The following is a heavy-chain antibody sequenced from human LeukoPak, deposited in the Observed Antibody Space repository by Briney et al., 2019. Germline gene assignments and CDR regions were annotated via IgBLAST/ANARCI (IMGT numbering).Heavy chain of an antibody. CDR2: IYYSGST. V-gene: IGHV4-39*01. CDR3: ARQEWVFIVVVPAAMNWFDP. CDR1: GGSISSSSYY. D-gene: IGHD2-2*01. Sequence: SETLSLTCTVSGGSISSSSYYWGWIRQPPGKGLEWIGSIYYSGSTYYNPSLKSRVTISVDTSKNQFSLKLSSVTAADTAVYYCARQEWVFIVVVPAAMNWFDPWGQGTLVTVSS. J-gene: IGHJ5*02.